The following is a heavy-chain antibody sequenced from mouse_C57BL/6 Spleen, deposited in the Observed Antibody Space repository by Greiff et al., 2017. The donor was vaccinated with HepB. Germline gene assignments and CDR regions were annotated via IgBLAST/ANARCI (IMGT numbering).Heavy chain of an antibody. Sequence: VQLQQPGAELVMPGASVKLSCKASGYTFTSYWMHWVKQRPGQGLEWIGEIDPSDSYTNYNQKFKGKSTLTVDKSSSTAYMQLSSLTSEDSAVYYCASRSHWYFDVWGTGTTVTVSS. V-gene: IGHV1-69*01. D-gene: IGHD2-14*01. CDR3: ASRSHWYFDV. CDR2: IDPSDSYT. J-gene: IGHJ1*03. CDR1: GYTFTSYW.